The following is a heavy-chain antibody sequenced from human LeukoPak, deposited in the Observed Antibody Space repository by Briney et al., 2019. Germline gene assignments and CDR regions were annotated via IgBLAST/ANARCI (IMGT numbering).Heavy chain of an antibody. CDR3: TTERTTVTTGWFDP. D-gene: IGHD4-17*01. V-gene: IGHV3-15*01. CDR1: GFTFSNAW. CDR2: IKSKTDGGTT. J-gene: IGHJ5*02. Sequence: PGGSLRLSCAASGFTFSNAWMSWVRQAPGKGLEWVGRIKSKTDGGTTDYAAPVKGRFTISRDDSKNTLYLQMNSLKTEDTAVYYCTTERTTVTTGWFDPWGQGTLVTVSS.